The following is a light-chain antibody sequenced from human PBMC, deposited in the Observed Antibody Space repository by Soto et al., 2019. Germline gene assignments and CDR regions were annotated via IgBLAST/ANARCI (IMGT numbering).Light chain of an antibody. CDR3: QKCKVAPFT. Sequence: DIQMTQSPSNLSGSVGDRVAIPCRASQTISSWLAWYQQKPGKAPKLLIYKASTLKSGVPSRFTGSGSGTDFTLTISSLQPEDAATYYCQKCKVAPFTFGGGTKVDIK. J-gene: IGKJ4*01. CDR2: KAS. CDR1: QTISSW. V-gene: IGKV1-5*03.